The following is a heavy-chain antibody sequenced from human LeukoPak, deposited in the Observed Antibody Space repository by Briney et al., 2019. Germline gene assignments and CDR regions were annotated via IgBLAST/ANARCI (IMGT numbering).Heavy chain of an antibody. CDR1: GFTFSSYE. CDR3: AKDLYDFWSGYYLDYFDY. J-gene: IGHJ4*02. Sequence: PGGSLRLSCAASGFTFSSYEMNWVRQAPGKGLEWVSYISSSGSTIYYADSVKGRFTISRDNAKNSLYLQMNSLRAEDTAVYYCAKDLYDFWSGYYLDYFDYWGQGTLVTVSS. V-gene: IGHV3-48*03. CDR2: ISSSGSTI. D-gene: IGHD3-3*01.